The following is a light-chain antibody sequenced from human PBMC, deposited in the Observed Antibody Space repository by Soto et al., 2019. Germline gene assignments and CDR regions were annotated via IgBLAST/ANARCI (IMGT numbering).Light chain of an antibody. Sequence: IKMTLSPSSLTASVGDRVTITCRAGQSISSYLNWYQQKPGKAPKVLIYAASSLQSGVPSRFSGIGSGTDFTLSISSLQPEDFATYYCQQSYSGPLTFGGGTKVDIK. J-gene: IGKJ4*02. CDR3: QQSYSGPLT. CDR2: AAS. CDR1: QSISSY. V-gene: IGKV1-39*01.